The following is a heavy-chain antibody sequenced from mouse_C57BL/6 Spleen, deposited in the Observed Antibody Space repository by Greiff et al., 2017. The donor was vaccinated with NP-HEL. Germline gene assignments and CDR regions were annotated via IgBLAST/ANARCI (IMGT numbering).Heavy chain of an antibody. V-gene: IGHV1-55*01. D-gene: IGHD2-4*01. J-gene: IGHJ3*01. CDR2: IYPGSGST. CDR3: ARRDDYDETAAWCAY. Sequence: QVQLQQPGAELVKPGASVKMSCKASGYTFTSYWITWVKQRPGQGLEWIGDIYPGSGSTNYNEKFKSKATLTVDTSSSTAYMQLSSLTSEDSAVYYCARRDDYDETAAWCAYGGQGTLVTVSA. CDR1: GYTFTSYW.